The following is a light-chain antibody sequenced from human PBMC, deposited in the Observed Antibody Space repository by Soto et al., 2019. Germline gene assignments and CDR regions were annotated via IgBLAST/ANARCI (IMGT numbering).Light chain of an antibody. CDR1: QSVSSNY. J-gene: IGKJ2*01. Sequence: ELMLTQSPGTLALSPGERATLSCRASQSVSSNYLAWFQQKPGQPPRLLIYGASSRATGVPDRFSGSGSGTDVTLTISRLEPEDFAVYYCLRYGTSPFMYTFGQGTKLGVK. V-gene: IGKV3-20*01. CDR2: GAS. CDR3: LRYGTSPFMYT.